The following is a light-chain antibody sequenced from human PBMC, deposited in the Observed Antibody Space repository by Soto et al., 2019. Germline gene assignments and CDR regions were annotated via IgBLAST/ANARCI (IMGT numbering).Light chain of an antibody. V-gene: IGKV1-5*01. CDR2: DAS. CDR3: QQYNNLSRK. Sequence: DIQMTQSPSTLSASVGDRVTITCRASQSFSRWLAWYQQKPGKAPKLLIYDASILESGVPSRVGGNGSGTEFTLTIGSRQIDDLATAYGQQYNNLSRKFSQGT. J-gene: IGKJ1*01. CDR1: QSFSRW.